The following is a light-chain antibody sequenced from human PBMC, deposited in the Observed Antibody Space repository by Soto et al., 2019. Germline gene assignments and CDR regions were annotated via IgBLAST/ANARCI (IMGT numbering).Light chain of an antibody. J-gene: IGKJ2*01. CDR3: QQYNNWPPYT. Sequence: EIVMTQSPATLSVSPGERATLSCRASQSVSSNLAWYQQKPGQAPRLLIYGASTRATGIPARFSGSGSGTECHLPISSLQSEDFAVYYCQQYNNWPPYTFGQGTKLEIK. CDR2: GAS. CDR1: QSVSSN. V-gene: IGKV3-15*01.